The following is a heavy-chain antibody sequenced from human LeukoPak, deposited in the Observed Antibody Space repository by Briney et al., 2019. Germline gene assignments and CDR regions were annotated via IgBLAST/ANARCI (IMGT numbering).Heavy chain of an antibody. CDR1: GFTFSSYG. V-gene: IGHV3-33*01. D-gene: IGHD3-22*01. J-gene: IGHJ4*02. Sequence: GGSLRLSCAASGFTFSSYGMHWVRQAPGKGLEWVAVIWYDGSSKYYADSVKGRFTISRDNSKNTLYLQMNSLRAEDTAVYYCARDGASYYDSSGYYLFDYWGQGTLVTVSS. CDR2: IWYDGSSK. CDR3: ARDGASYYDSSGYYLFDY.